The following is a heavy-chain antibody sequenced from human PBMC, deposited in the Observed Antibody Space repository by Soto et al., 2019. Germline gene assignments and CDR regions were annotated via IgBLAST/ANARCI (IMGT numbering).Heavy chain of an antibody. CDR3: ARVPVVVPAAYYYYYGMDV. D-gene: IGHD2-2*01. V-gene: IGHV3-30-3*01. CDR2: ISYDGSNK. CDR1: GFTFSSYA. J-gene: IGHJ6*02. Sequence: GGSLRLSCAASGFTFSSYAMHWVRQAPGKXLEWVAVISYDGSNKYYADSVKGRFTISRDNSKNTLYLQMNSLRAEDTAVYYCARVPVVVPAAYYYYYGMDVWGQGTTVTV.